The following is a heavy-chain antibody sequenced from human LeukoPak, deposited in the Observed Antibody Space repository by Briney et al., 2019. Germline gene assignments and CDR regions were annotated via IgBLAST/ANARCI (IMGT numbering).Heavy chain of an antibody. V-gene: IGHV4-39*07. CDR2: IYYSGST. CDR3: ARDTHEGIAVAGNAAFVY. D-gene: IGHD6-19*01. CDR1: GGSISSSSYS. J-gene: IGHJ4*02. Sequence: PSETLSLTCTVSGGSISSSSYSWGWIRQPPGKGLEWIGSIYYSGSTYYNPSLKSRVTISVGTSMNQFSLKLSSVTAADTAVYYCARDTHEGIAVAGNAAFVYWGQGTLVTVSS.